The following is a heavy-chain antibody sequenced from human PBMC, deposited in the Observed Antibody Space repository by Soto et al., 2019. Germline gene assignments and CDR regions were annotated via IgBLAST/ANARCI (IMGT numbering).Heavy chain of an antibody. CDR1: GGGISSGAYY. CDR3: VSATAIVTGFDY. Sequence: SETLSLTCTVSGGGISSGAYYWSWIRQPPGKGLEWIGYIYYSGSTYYNPSLKSRVTISVDTSKDQFSLKLSSVTAADTAVYYCVSATAIVTGFDYWGQGTLVTVSS. V-gene: IGHV4-30-4*01. CDR2: IYYSGST. J-gene: IGHJ4*02. D-gene: IGHD5-18*01.